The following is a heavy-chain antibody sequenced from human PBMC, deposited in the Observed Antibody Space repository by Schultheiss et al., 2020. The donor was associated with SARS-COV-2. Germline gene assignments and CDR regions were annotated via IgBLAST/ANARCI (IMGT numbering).Heavy chain of an antibody. D-gene: IGHD4-17*01. Sequence: SETLSLTCTVSGGSISSYYWSWIRQPPGKGLEWIGYIYYSGSTNYNPSLKSRVTISVDKSKNQFSLKLSSVTAADTAVYYCARDAPYGDYLVYWGQGTLVTVAS. J-gene: IGHJ4*02. CDR2: IYYSGST. CDR3: ARDAPYGDYLVY. V-gene: IGHV4-59*12. CDR1: GGSISSYY.